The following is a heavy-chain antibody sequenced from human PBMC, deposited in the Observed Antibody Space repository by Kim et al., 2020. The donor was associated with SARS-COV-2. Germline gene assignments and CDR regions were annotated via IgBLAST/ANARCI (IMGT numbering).Heavy chain of an antibody. J-gene: IGHJ4*02. Sequence: GGSLRLSCAASGFTFDDYAMHWVRQAPGKGLEWVSGISWNSGSIGYADSVKGRFTISRDNAKNSLYLQMNSLRAEDTALYYCAKDGAAARPRGLAGWGQGTLVTVSS. V-gene: IGHV3-9*01. CDR2: ISWNSGSI. CDR3: AKDGAAARPRGLAG. D-gene: IGHD6-6*01. CDR1: GFTFDDYA.